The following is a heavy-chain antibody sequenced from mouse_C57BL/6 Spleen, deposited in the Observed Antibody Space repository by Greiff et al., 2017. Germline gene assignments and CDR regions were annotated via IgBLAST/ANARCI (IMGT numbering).Heavy chain of an antibody. J-gene: IGHJ4*01. V-gene: IGHV5-6*01. D-gene: IGHD2-4*01. CDR3: ARHYDYDPYYYAMDY. CDR1: GFTFSSYG. CDR2: ISSGGSYT. Sequence: EVMLVESGGDLVKPGGSLKLSCAASGFTFSSYGMSWVRQTPDKRLEWVATISSGGSYTNYPDSVKGRFTISRDNAKNTQYLQMSSLKSEDTAMYYCARHYDYDPYYYAMDYWGQGTSVTVSS.